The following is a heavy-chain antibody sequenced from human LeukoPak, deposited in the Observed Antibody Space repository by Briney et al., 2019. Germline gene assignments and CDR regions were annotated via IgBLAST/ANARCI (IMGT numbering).Heavy chain of an antibody. CDR1: GYTFTSYG. Sequence: GASVKVSCKASGYTFTSYGISWVRQAPGQGLEWMGWISAYNGNTNYAQKLQGRVTMTTDTSTSTAYMELRSLRSDDTAVYYCAGVGGPVYDFWSGYCPHDAFDIWGQGTMVTVSS. V-gene: IGHV1-18*01. J-gene: IGHJ3*02. D-gene: IGHD3-3*01. CDR3: AGVGGPVYDFWSGYCPHDAFDI. CDR2: ISAYNGNT.